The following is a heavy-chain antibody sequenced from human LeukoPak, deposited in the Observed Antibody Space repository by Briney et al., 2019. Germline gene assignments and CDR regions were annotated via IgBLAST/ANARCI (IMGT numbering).Heavy chain of an antibody. CDR1: GFTFDDYA. CDR2: ISWNSGSI. J-gene: IGHJ5*02. D-gene: IGHD1-14*01. V-gene: IGHV3-9*01. Sequence: GRSLRLSCAASGFTFDDYAMHWVRQAPGKGLEWVSGISWNSGSIGYADSVKGRFTISRDNAKNSLYLQMNSLRAEDTALYYCAKEGSTGWFDPWGQGTLVTVSS. CDR3: AKEGSTGWFDP.